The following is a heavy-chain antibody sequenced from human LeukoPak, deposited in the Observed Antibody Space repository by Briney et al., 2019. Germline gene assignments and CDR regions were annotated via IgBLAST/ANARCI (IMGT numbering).Heavy chain of an antibody. V-gene: IGHV3-30*02. J-gene: IGHJ3*02. D-gene: IGHD2-2*01. Sequence: GGSLRLSCVASGFTFSSNGMHWVRQAPGKGLEGVTFIQYDGSKKYYADSVKGRFTISRDNSKNTLYLQMNSLRAEDTAVYFCARGRYVADAFHIWGQGTMVTVSS. CDR1: GFTFSSNG. CDR2: IQYDGSKK. CDR3: ARGRYVADAFHI.